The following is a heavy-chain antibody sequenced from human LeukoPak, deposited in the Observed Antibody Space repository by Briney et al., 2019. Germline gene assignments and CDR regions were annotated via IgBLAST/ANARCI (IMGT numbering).Heavy chain of an antibody. CDR2: IYYSGST. J-gene: IGHJ5*02. Sequence: SETLSLTCTVSGGSISSSSYYWGWIRQPPGKGLEWIGSIYYSGSTYYNPSLKSRVTISVDTSKNQFSLKLSSVTAADTAVYYCARRGSGYSPAGWFDPWGQGTLVTVPS. CDR1: GGSISSSSYY. D-gene: IGHD6-13*01. V-gene: IGHV4-39*01. CDR3: ARRGSGYSPAGWFDP.